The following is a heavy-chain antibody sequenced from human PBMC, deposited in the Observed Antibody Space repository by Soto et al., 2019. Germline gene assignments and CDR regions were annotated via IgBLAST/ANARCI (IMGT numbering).Heavy chain of an antibody. V-gene: IGHV3-21*01. CDR2: ISSSSSYI. CDR3: ARDKGYSNTPIAGYYYMDV. D-gene: IGHD4-4*01. J-gene: IGHJ6*03. CDR1: GFTFSSYS. Sequence: EVQLVESGGGLVKPGGSLRLSCAASGFTFSSYSMNWVRQAPGKGLEWVSSISSSSSYIYYADSVKGRFTISRANAKNSLYLQINTLTAEDTAVYYCARDKGYSNTPIAGYYYMDVWGKGTTVTVSS.